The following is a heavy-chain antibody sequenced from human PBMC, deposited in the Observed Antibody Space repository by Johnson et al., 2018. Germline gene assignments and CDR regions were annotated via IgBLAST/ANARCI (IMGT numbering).Heavy chain of an antibody. CDR2: ISGSDNTI. J-gene: IGHJ3*02. CDR1: GFTFSDYY. V-gene: IGHV3-11*01. CDR3: ARDRWDPVIVVDHDAFDI. D-gene: IGHD3-22*01. Sequence: QVQLVQSGGGLVKPGGSLRLSCAASGFTFSDYYMSWIRQAPGRGLEWVSYISGSDNTIYYADSVKGRFTISRYNAKNSLYLQMNSLRAEDTAVYYCARDRWDPVIVVDHDAFDIWGQGTMVTVSS.